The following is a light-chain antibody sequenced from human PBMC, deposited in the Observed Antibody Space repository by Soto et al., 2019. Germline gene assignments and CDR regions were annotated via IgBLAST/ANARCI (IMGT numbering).Light chain of an antibody. Sequence: DIQLTQSPSFLSASVGDRVTITCRASQDISSHLAWYQQKPGKAPKLLIYAASTLQSGVPSGFGGSGSGTEFPLTITSLQPEDFATYYCPQVKTYPLTFGGGTKVEIK. CDR1: QDISSH. J-gene: IGKJ4*01. CDR2: AAS. V-gene: IGKV1-9*01. CDR3: PQVKTYPLT.